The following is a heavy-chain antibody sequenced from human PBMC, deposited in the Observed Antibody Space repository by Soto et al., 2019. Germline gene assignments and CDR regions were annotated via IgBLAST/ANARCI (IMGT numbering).Heavy chain of an antibody. CDR3: ARDSGYSSSWYVYYYYGMDV. J-gene: IGHJ6*02. CDR2: ISSSSSYT. CDR1: GFTFSDYY. Sequence: QVQLVESGGGLVKPGGSLRLSCAASGFTFSDYYMSWIRQAPGKGLEWVSYISSSSSYTNYADSVKGRFTISRDNAKNSLYLQMNSLRAEDTAVYYCARDSGYSSSWYVYYYYGMDVWSQGTTVTVSS. V-gene: IGHV3-11*06. D-gene: IGHD6-13*01.